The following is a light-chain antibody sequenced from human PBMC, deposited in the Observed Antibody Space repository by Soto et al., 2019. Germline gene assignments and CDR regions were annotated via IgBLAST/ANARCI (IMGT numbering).Light chain of an antibody. CDR1: QSVSSSY. CDR2: GAS. V-gene: IGKV3-20*01. J-gene: IGKJ2*01. Sequence: ELVLTQSPGTLSLSPGGRATLSCRASQSVSSSYLAWYQQKPGQAPRPLIYGASSRATGIPDRFSGSGSGTDFTLTISRLEPEDFAVYYCLQYGSSPYTFGQGTKLEIK. CDR3: LQYGSSPYT.